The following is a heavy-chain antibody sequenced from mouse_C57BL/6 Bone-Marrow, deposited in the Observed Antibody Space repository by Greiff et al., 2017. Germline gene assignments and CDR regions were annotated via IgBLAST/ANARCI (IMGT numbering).Heavy chain of an antibody. CDR2: IYPRSGNT. D-gene: IGHD1-1*01. CDR1: GYTFTSYG. CDR3: GRGSSYRFAY. J-gene: IGHJ3*01. Sequence: QVQLQQSGAELARPGASVKLSCKASGYTFTSYGISWVKQRTGQGLEWIGEIYPRSGNTYYNEKFKGKATLTADKSSSTAYMELRSLTSEDAAVFFCGRGSSYRFAYWGQGTLVTVSA. V-gene: IGHV1-81*01.